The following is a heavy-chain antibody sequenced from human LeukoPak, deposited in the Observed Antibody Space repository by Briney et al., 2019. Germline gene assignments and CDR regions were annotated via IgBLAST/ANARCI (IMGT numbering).Heavy chain of an antibody. D-gene: IGHD3-22*01. CDR2: IYYSGST. J-gene: IGHJ4*02. V-gene: IGHV4-31*03. Sequence: SETLSLTCTVSGGSISSGGYYWSWIRQHPGKGLEWIGYIYYSGSTYYNPSLKSRVTISVDTSKNQFSLKLSSVTAADTAVYYCARDPDDYYGSSGFVDWGQGTLVTVSS. CDR1: GGSISSGGYY. CDR3: ARDPDDYYGSSGFVD.